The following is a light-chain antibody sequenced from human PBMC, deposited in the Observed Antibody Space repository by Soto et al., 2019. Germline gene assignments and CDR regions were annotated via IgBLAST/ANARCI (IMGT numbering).Light chain of an antibody. CDR2: AAS. CDR1: QDISNF. J-gene: IGKJ4*01. V-gene: IGKV1-27*01. CDR3: QQANSFPLT. Sequence: DIQMTQSPSSLSAFVGDTVTITCRASQDISNFLAWYQQKPGKVPKLLIYAASTLQSGVPSRFSGSGSGTDFTLTISSLQPEDVATYYCQQANSFPLTFGGGTKVDIK.